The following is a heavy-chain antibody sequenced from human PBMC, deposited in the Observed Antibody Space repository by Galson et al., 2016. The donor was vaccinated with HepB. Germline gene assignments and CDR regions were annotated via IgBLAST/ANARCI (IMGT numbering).Heavy chain of an antibody. Sequence: VKVSCKASGYTFRRYGITWVRQAPGQGLEWMGWISAYNGNTNYAQKVQGRVTMTTDTSTSTAYMELRSLRSDDTAVYYCARDAYDYVWGTYRAQAEIDYWGQGTLVTVSS. V-gene: IGHV1-18*01. CDR2: ISAYNGNT. D-gene: IGHD3-16*02. CDR3: ARDAYDYVWGTYRAQAEIDY. CDR1: GYTFRRYG. J-gene: IGHJ4*02.